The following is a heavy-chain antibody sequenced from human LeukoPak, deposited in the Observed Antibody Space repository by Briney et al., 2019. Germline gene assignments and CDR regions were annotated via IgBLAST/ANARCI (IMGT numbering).Heavy chain of an antibody. Sequence: PGGSLRLSCAASGFTFSSYWMSWVRQAPGKGLEWVASIKQDGSEKYYVDSVKGRFTISRDNAKNSLYLQMNSLRAEDTAVYYCARLSGSITIFGVVVDYWGQGTLVTVSS. V-gene: IGHV3-7*01. D-gene: IGHD3-3*01. CDR2: IKQDGSEK. CDR1: GFTFSSYW. J-gene: IGHJ4*02. CDR3: ARLSGSITIFGVVVDY.